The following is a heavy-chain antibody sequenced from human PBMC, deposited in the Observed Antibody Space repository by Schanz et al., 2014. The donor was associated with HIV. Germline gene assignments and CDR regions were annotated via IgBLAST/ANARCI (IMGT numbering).Heavy chain of an antibody. V-gene: IGHV3-21*01. Sequence: VQLVESGGDLVKPGGSLRLSCAASGFTFSTYSMNWVRQAPGKGLEWVSSISSSSSYLYYADSVKGRFTISRDNAKNSLYLQMNSLRAEDTAVYYCAKGLRQWLVLGVSDYWGQGTLVTVSS. D-gene: IGHD6-19*01. J-gene: IGHJ4*02. CDR3: AKGLRQWLVLGVSDY. CDR2: ISSSSSYL. CDR1: GFTFSTYS.